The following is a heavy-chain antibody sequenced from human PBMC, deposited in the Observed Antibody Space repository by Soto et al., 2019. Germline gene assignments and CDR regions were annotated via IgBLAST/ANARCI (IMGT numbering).Heavy chain of an antibody. Sequence: QVQLQESGPGLVKPSETLSLTCTVSNGSISSYYWSWIRQPPGKGLEWIGYIYYSGSTNYNPSLKSRVTISVYTSKNQFSLKLRSVTAADTAVYYCASQDYFYYGMDVWGQGTTVTVSS. CDR3: ASQDYFYYGMDV. CDR1: NGSISSYY. CDR2: IYYSGST. V-gene: IGHV4-59*08. J-gene: IGHJ6*02.